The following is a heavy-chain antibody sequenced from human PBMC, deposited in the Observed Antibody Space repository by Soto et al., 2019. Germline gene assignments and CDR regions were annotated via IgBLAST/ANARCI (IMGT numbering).Heavy chain of an antibody. J-gene: IGHJ4*02. Sequence: QVQLVESGGGVVQPGSSLRLSCAASGFTFSDYVIHWFRQAPGKGLEWVAVIWFDGSNEYYADSVKGRFSISRDNSKNTVYLQMNSLSFEDTALYYCARYGYCADGVCNYYFDFWGQGTLVTVSS. CDR2: IWFDGSNE. D-gene: IGHD2-8*01. V-gene: IGHV3-33*01. CDR3: ARYGYCADGVCNYYFDF. CDR1: GFTFSDYV.